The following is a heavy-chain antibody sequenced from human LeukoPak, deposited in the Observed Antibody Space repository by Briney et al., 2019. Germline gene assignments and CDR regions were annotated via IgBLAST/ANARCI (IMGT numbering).Heavy chain of an antibody. J-gene: IGHJ4*02. CDR2: IYYTGST. D-gene: IGHD4-17*01. Sequence: SETLSLTYTVSGGSLSSYYWTWFRQPPGKGLEWIGFIYYTGSTSYNPSLKSRVTISVQTSKNQFSLKLSSVTAADTAVYYCARGLNRNDYGDYGYWGQGTLVTVSS. V-gene: IGHV4-59*01. CDR3: ARGLNRNDYGDYGY. CDR1: GGSLSSYY.